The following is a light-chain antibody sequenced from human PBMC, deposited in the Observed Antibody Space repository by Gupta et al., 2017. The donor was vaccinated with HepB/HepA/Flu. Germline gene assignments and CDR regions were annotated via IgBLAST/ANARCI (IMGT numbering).Light chain of an antibody. CDR2: DAS. V-gene: IGKV1-33*01. CDR1: QDIRNS. Sequence: DIQMTQSPSSLSASVGDRVTITCQASQDIRNSLNWYQQKPGKAPKLLIYDASNLETGVPSHFSATASGTDFTFTISSLQPEDIATYYCQQFHSLPLTFGGGTQVEIK. J-gene: IGKJ4*01. CDR3: QQFHSLPLT.